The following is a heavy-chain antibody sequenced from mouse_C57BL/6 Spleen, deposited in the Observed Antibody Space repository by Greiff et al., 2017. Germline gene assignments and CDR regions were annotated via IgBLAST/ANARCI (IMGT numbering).Heavy chain of an antibody. CDR3: ARDYGSSYGYFDV. D-gene: IGHD1-1*01. V-gene: IGHV1-72*01. Sequence: QVKLQQPGAELVKPGASVKLSCKASGYTFTSYWMHWVKQRPGRGLEWIGRSDPNSGGTTYNEKFKSQATLTGVKPSSTAYMQLSSLTSEDSAVYYCARDYGSSYGYFDVWGTGTTVTVSS. CDR2: SDPNSGGT. J-gene: IGHJ1*03. CDR1: GYTFTSYW.